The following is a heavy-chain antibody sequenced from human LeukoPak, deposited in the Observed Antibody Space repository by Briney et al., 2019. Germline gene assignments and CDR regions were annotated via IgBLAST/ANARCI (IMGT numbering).Heavy chain of an antibody. CDR1: GFTFTNAW. J-gene: IGHJ4*02. D-gene: IGHD3-22*01. Sequence: GGSLRLSCAASGFTFTNAWMSWVRQAPGKGLEWIGRIKSKTDGGTADYAAPVKGRFTISRDDSKNTLYLQMNSLKTEDTAVYYCTKYYYDSSGYLYYFDYWGQGTLVTVSS. CDR3: TKYYYDSSGYLYYFDY. CDR2: IKSKTDGGTA. V-gene: IGHV3-15*01.